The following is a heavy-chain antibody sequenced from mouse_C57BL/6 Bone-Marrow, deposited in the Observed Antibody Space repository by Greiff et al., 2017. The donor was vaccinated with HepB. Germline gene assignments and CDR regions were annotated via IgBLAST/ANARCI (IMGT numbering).Heavy chain of an antibody. CDR2: ISSGGSYT. CDR3: ARQNYYCSSLYWFFGV. D-gene: IGHD1-1*01. J-gene: IGHJ1*03. Sequence: EVQLVESGGDLVKPGGSLKLSCAASGFTFSSYGMSWVRQTPDKRLEWVATISSGGSYTYYPDSVKGRFTISRDNAKNTLYLQMSSLKSEDTAMYYCARQNYYCSSLYWFFGVGGTGTTLTVSS. V-gene: IGHV5-6*01. CDR1: GFTFSSYG.